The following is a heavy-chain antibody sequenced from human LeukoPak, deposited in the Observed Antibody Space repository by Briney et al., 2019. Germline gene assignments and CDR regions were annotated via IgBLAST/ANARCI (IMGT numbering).Heavy chain of an antibody. CDR2: ISRSETSGGAAT. J-gene: IGHJ3*02. V-gene: IGHV3-11*01. D-gene: IGHD6-13*01. Sequence: PGGSLRLSCAASGFTLSDYYMTWIRQAPGKGLEWISYISRSETSGGAATYYPDSLKGRFIISRDNTQNSLYLQMNSLSTDDTAVYYCARDLQQQLVRTAFDIWGQGTMVTVSS. CDR1: GFTLSDYY. CDR3: ARDLQQQLVRTAFDI.